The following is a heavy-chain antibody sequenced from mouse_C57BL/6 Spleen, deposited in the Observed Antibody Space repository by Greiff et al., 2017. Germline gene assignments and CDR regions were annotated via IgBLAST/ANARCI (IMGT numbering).Heavy chain of an antibody. V-gene: IGHV5-9-1*02. CDR2: ISSGGDYI. J-gene: IGHJ3*01. CDR1: GFTFSSYA. CDR3: TREGYSNYGAWFAY. Sequence: EVKLMESGEGLVKPGGSLKLSCAASGFTFSSYAMSWVRQTPEKRLEWVAYISSGGDYIYYADTVKGRFTISRDNARNTLYLQMSSLKSEDTAMYYCTREGYSNYGAWFAYWGQGTLVTVSA. D-gene: IGHD2-5*01.